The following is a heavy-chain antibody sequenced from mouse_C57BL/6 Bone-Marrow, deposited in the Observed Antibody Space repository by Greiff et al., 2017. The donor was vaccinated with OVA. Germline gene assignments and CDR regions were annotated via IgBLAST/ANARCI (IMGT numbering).Heavy chain of an antibody. CDR3: ARYDWFAD. CDR1: GYTFPDYY. CDR2: IGPGSGST. V-gene: IGHV1-77*01. D-gene: IGHD2-12*01. J-gene: IGHJ3*01. Sequence: VQLQQSGAELVKPGASVKISCKASGYTFPDYYINWVKQRPGQGLEWIGKIGPGSGSTYSNETFKGKATLTADKSSSTAYMQLGSLTSEGSAVYFCARYDWFADWGQGTLVTVSA.